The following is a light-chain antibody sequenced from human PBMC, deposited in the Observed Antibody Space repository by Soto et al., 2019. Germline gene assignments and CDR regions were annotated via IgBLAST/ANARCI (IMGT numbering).Light chain of an antibody. Sequence: EIVLTQSPGTLSLSPGERATLSCRASQSVSYYLAWYQQKPGQAPRLLIYDASSRASGTPDRFSGSGSGTDFTLTITRLEPEDFAVYYCQQYGSSPLTFGGGTKVDIK. CDR1: QSVSYY. V-gene: IGKV3-20*01. J-gene: IGKJ4*01. CDR3: QQYGSSPLT. CDR2: DAS.